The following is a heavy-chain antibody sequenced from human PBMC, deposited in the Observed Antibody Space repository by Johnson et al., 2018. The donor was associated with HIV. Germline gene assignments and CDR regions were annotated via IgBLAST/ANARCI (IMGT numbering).Heavy chain of an antibody. CDR3: ARGGGGWEEGALDI. J-gene: IGHJ3*02. Sequence: VQLVESGGGLVQPGGSLRLSCAASGFTFSSSAMHWVHQAPGKGLVWVSRINSDGSSTRNADSVKGRFTISRDNAKNTLYLKMNSLRAEDTAVYYCARGGGGWEEGALDIWGQGTMVTVSS. V-gene: IGHV3-74*02. D-gene: IGHD6-19*01. CDR1: GFTFSSSA. CDR2: INSDGSST.